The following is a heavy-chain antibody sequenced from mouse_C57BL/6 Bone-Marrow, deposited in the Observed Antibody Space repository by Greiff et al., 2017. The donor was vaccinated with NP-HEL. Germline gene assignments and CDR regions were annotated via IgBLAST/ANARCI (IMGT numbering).Heavy chain of an antibody. CDR3: VRYGSSHAY. Sequence: EVKLMESGGGLVQPKGSLKLSCAASGFSFNTYAMNWVRQAPGKGLEWVARIRSKSNNYATYYADSVKDRFTISRDDSESMLYLQMNNLKTEDTAMYYCVRYGSSHAYWGQGTLVTVSA. J-gene: IGHJ3*01. CDR2: IRSKSNNYAT. V-gene: IGHV10-1*01. D-gene: IGHD1-1*01. CDR1: GFSFNTYA.